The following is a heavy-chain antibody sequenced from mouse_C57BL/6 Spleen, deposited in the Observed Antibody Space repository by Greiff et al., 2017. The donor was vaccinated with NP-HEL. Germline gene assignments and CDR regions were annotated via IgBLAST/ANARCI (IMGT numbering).Heavy chain of an antibody. CDR2: INPSNGGT. CDR3: ARHGYSSKTWFAY. J-gene: IGHJ3*01. D-gene: IGHD2-5*01. V-gene: IGHV1-53*01. Sequence: QVQLQQPGTELVKPGASVKLSCKASGYTFTSYWMHWVKQRPGQGLEWIGNINPSNGGTNYNEKFKSKATLTVDKSSSTAYMQLSNLTSEDTAVYYCARHGYSSKTWFAYWGQGTLVTVSA. CDR1: GYTFTSYW.